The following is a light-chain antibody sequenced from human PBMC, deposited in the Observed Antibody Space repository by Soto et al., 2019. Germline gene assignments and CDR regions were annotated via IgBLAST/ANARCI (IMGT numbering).Light chain of an antibody. CDR3: QQYEKSPLT. CDR2: GAS. J-gene: IGKJ4*01. Sequence: IVLTQSPATLSVSPWERATICCGASQSISSNLAWYQQKPGQAPRLLIQGASTRATGIPARFSGSGSGTDFTLTVIRLEPEDFAVYYCQQYEKSPLTLGGGTEVDIK. CDR1: QSISSN. V-gene: IGKV3-15*01.